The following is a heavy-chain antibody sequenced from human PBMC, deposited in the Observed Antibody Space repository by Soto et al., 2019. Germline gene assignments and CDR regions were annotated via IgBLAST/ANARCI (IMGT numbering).Heavy chain of an antibody. CDR3: GTFFEK. V-gene: IGHV3-74*01. CDR1: GFTFTNYW. J-gene: IGHJ3*02. Sequence: EVQVVESGGGLVQPGGSLGLSCAASGFTFTNYWMHWVRQVPGEGLVWVSRIVNHGDGTSYADFVKGRVTISRDNAKNSLYLQMDSLRVDDTAIYYCGTFFEKWGQGTMGTLSS. CDR2: IVNHGDGT.